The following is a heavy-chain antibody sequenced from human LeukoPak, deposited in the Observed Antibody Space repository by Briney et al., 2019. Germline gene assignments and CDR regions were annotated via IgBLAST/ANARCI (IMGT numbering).Heavy chain of an antibody. Sequence: GGSLRLSCAAPGFTFSSYGMSWVRQAPGKGLEWVSAISGSGGSTYYADSVKGRFTISRDNSKNTLYLQMNSLRAEDTAVYYCAKYIPVAGDNYFDYWGQGTLVTVSS. D-gene: IGHD6-19*01. J-gene: IGHJ4*02. V-gene: IGHV3-23*01. CDR2: ISGSGGST. CDR3: AKYIPVAGDNYFDY. CDR1: GFTFSSYG.